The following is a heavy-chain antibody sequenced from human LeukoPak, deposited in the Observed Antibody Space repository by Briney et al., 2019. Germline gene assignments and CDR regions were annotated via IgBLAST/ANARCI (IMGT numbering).Heavy chain of an antibody. CDR3: ARKVVFVGTAGFDY. J-gene: IGHJ4*02. Sequence: SETLSLTCTVSGGSISSYYWSWIRQPAGKGLEWIGRIYTSGSTNYNPSLKSRVTISVDTSKNQFSLKLSSVTAADTAVYYCARKVVFVGTAGFDYWGQGTLVTVSS. D-gene: IGHD2-15*01. V-gene: IGHV4-4*07. CDR2: IYTSGST. CDR1: GGSISSYY.